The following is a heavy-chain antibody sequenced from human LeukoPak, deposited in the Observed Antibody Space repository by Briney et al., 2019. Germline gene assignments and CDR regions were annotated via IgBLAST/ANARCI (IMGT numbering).Heavy chain of an antibody. CDR2: ISYDGSNK. Sequence: GGSLRLSCAASGFTFSSYGMHWVRQAPGKGLEWVAVISYDGSNKYYADSVKGRFTISRDNSKNTLYLQMNSLRAEDTAVYYCTRYYDFWSGYYQMADFDYWGQGTLVTVSS. V-gene: IGHV3-30*03. J-gene: IGHJ4*02. CDR3: TRYYDFWSGYYQMADFDY. CDR1: GFTFSSYG. D-gene: IGHD3-3*01.